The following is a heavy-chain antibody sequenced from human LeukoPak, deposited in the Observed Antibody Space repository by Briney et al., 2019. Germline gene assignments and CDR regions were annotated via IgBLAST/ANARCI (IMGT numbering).Heavy chain of an antibody. V-gene: IGHV7-4-1*02. D-gene: IGHD3-22*01. CDR1: GYTFTSYA. Sequence: ASVKVSCKASGYTFTSYALNWVRQAPGQGLEWMGWINTNTGNPTYAQGFTGRFVFSLDTSVSTAYLQISSLKAEDTAVYYCARDYYDSSGYLDYYYYYMDVWGKGTTVTVSS. CDR3: ARDYYDSSGYLDYYYYYMDV. CDR2: INTNTGNP. J-gene: IGHJ6*03.